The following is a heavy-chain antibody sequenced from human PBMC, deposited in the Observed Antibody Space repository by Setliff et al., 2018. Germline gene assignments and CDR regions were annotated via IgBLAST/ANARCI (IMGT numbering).Heavy chain of an antibody. CDR3: ARHENDYGDYDDAFDI. Sequence: SETLSLTCTVSGGSISTYYWSWIRQPPGKGLEWIGYIYYSGRTNYNPSLRSRVTISVDTSKNQFSLKVSSVTAADTAVYYCARHENDYGDYDDAFDIWGQVTMVTVSS. J-gene: IGHJ3*02. CDR1: GGSISTYY. CDR2: IYYSGRT. V-gene: IGHV4-59*08. D-gene: IGHD4-17*01.